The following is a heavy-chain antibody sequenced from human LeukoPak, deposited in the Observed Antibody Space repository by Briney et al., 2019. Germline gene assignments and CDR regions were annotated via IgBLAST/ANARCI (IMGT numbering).Heavy chain of an antibody. CDR3: ARKAYGSSWYYFDY. D-gene: IGHD6-13*01. CDR1: GGSISSYY. V-gene: IGHV4-39*01. Sequence: PSETLSLTCTVSGGSISSYYWGWIRQPPGKGLEWIGSIFYSGSTYYNPSLKSRVTISVDTSKNQFSLKLSSVTAADTAVYYCARKAYGSSWYYFDYWGQGTLVTVSS. CDR2: IFYSGST. J-gene: IGHJ4*02.